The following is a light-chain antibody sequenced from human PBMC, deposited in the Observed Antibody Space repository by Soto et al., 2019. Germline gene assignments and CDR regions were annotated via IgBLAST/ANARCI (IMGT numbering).Light chain of an antibody. CDR3: SSYTINNSYV. J-gene: IGLJ1*01. CDR1: SSDVGANIF. V-gene: IGLV2-14*01. CDR2: AVS. Sequence: SGLTLPASVCGFPGQSITISCNGTSSDVGANIFVSWHQQHPGKAPKLMIYAVSSRPSGVSYRFSGSKSGNTASLTISGLQAEDEADYYCSSYTINNSYVFGTGTKVTVL.